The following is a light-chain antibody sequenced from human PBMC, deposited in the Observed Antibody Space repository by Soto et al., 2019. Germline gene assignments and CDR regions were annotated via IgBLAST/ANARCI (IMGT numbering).Light chain of an antibody. CDR2: GAS. V-gene: IGKV3-15*01. CDR3: QQYDNWPSWT. Sequence: EIVFTPSPGTLSLSPGARATLSCRASQSVRSDLAWYQQKPGQALRLLMYGASTRATGIPARFSGSGSGTEFTLTIDSLQSEDIAIYYCQQYDNWPSWTFGKGTKVDIK. J-gene: IGKJ1*01. CDR1: QSVRSD.